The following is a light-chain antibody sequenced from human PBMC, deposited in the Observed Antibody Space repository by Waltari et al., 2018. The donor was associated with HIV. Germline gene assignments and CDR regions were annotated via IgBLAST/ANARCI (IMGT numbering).Light chain of an antibody. CDR2: EVS. J-gene: IGLJ2*01. CDR3: SSYAGSNNLV. Sequence: QSALTQPPSASGSPGQSVTISCTGTSSDIGGYNFVSWYQQHPGKAPKLMVFEVSKRPSVVPDRFSGSKSGNTASLTVSVLQAEDEADYYCSSYAGSNNLVFGGGTKVTVL. CDR1: SSDIGGYNF. V-gene: IGLV2-8*01.